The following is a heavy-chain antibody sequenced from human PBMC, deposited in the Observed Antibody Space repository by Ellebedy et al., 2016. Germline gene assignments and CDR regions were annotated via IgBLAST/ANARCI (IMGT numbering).Heavy chain of an antibody. CDR2: IYPGNSDI. CDR3: ARLGHFGSGTYHADAFEI. V-gene: IGHV5-51*01. D-gene: IGHD3-10*01. CDR1: GYTFTTYW. J-gene: IGHJ3*02. Sequence: GESLKISXKGSGYTFTTYWIAWVRQMPGKGLEWMGIIYPGNSDIRYSPSFQGQVTISADKSIGTAYLQWDSLKASDTAMYYCARLGHFGSGTYHADAFEIWGQGTLVTVSS.